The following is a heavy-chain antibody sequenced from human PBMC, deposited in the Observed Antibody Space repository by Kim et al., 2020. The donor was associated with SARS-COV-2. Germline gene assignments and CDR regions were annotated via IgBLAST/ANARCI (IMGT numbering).Heavy chain of an antibody. D-gene: IGHD2-15*01. CDR3: AREYCSGGLCYGMDD. V-gene: IGHV3-48*03. CDR1: GFTLSSYE. CDR2: ISSSGTTI. J-gene: IGHJ6*02. Sequence: GGSLRLSCAASGFTLSSYEMNWVRQAPGRGLEWISYISSSGTTIYYAGSVKGRFTISRDNTKNSLYLQMNSLRAEDTAVYYCAREYCSGGLCYGMDDWGQGTTVTVSS.